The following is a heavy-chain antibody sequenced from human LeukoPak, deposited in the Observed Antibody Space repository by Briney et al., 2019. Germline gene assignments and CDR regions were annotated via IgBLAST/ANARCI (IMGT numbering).Heavy chain of an antibody. Sequence: GGSLRLSCAASGFTFSTYWMTWVRQAPGKGLEWVAVISYDGSNKYFADSVKGRFTISRDNSKNTLYLQMNSLRAEDTAVYYCAKDGISYSRSSEREFDYWGQGTLVTVSS. J-gene: IGHJ4*02. CDR1: GFTFSTYW. D-gene: IGHD6-6*01. CDR3: AKDGISYSRSSEREFDY. V-gene: IGHV3-30*18. CDR2: ISYDGSNK.